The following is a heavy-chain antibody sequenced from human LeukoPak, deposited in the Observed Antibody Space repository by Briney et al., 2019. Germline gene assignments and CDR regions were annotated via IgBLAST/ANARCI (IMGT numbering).Heavy chain of an antibody. Sequence: SVKVSCKASGGTFSSYAICWVRQAPGQGLEWMGGIIPIFGTANYAQKFQGRVTITADESTSTAYMELSSLRSEDTAVYYCARNSRSYDSSGYYSPFDYWGQGTLVTVSS. J-gene: IGHJ4*02. CDR2: IIPIFGTA. V-gene: IGHV1-69*13. D-gene: IGHD3-22*01. CDR3: ARNSRSYDSSGYYSPFDY. CDR1: GGTFSSYA.